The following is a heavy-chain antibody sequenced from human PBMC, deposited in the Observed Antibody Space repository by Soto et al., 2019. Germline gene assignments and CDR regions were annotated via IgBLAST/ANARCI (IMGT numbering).Heavy chain of an antibody. Sequence: ASVKVSCKASGYTFTSYYMHWVRQAPGQGLEWMGIINPSGGSTSYAQKFQGRVTMTRDTSTSTVYMELSSLRSEDTAVYYCAKDRRAGGNSAFYFDFWGQGAQVTVSS. CDR1: GYTFTSYY. V-gene: IGHV1-46*01. CDR2: INPSGGST. J-gene: IGHJ4*02. CDR3: AKDRRAGGNSAFYFDF. D-gene: IGHD3-16*01.